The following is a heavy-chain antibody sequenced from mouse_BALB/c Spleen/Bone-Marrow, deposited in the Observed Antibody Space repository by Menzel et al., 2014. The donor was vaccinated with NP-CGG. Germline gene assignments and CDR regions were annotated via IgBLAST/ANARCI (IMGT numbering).Heavy chain of an antibody. V-gene: IGHV14-4*02. CDR1: GFNIKDYY. Sequence: EVKVVESGAELVRSGASVKLSCTASGFNIKDYYMHWVKQRPEQGLEWIGWIDPENGDTEYAPKFQGKATMTADTSSNTAYLQLSSLTSEDTAVYYCNGGYYEAWFAYWGQGTLVTASA. CDR3: NGGYYEAWFAY. J-gene: IGHJ3*01. D-gene: IGHD2-3*01. CDR2: IDPENGDT.